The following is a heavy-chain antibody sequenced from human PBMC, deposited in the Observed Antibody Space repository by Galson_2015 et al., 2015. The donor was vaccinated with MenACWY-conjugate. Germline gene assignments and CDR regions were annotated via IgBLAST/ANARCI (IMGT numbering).Heavy chain of an antibody. J-gene: IGHJ4*02. V-gene: IGHV1-3*01. Sequence: SVKVSCKASGYTFNKYAIHWVRQAPGQGLEWMGWINAGNGDTVDSQKVQGRVTITRDTSASTVYIDLNSLKSEDTAAYYCARGYCSAVACYSEDYLDYWGQGTLVTVSS. CDR1: GYTFNKYA. CDR2: INAGNGDT. D-gene: IGHD2-15*01. CDR3: ARGYCSAVACYSEDYLDY.